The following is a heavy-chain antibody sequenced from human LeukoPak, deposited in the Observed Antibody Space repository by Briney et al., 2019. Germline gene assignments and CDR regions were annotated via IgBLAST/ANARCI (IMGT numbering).Heavy chain of an antibody. J-gene: IGHJ4*02. D-gene: IGHD6-19*01. CDR1: GFTVSSNY. CDR2: IYSGGST. V-gene: IGHV3-53*05. Sequence: GGSLRLSCAASGFTVSSNYMSWVRQAPGKGLEWVSVIYSGGSTYYADSVKGRFTISRDNSKNTLYLQMNSLRAEDTAVYYCARVSRRGSGWYVAFDYWGQGTLVTVSS. CDR3: ARVSRRGSGWYVAFDY.